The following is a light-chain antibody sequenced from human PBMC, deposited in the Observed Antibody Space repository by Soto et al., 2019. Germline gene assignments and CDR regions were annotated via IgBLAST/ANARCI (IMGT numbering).Light chain of an antibody. CDR1: QSVTSSF. Sequence: PGERAALSCRASQSVTSSFLAWYQQKPGQAPRLLIYGASSRATGIPDRFSGSGSGTDFTLTISRLEPEDFAVYYCQQYGSSPWTFGQGTKV. J-gene: IGKJ1*01. CDR3: QQYGSSPWT. CDR2: GAS. V-gene: IGKV3-20*01.